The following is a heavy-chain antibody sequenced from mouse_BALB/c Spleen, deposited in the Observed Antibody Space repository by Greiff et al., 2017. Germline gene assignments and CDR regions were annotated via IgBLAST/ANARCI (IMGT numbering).Heavy chain of an antibody. D-gene: IGHD2-4*01. J-gene: IGHJ4*01. Sequence: DVMLVESGGGLVQPGGSLRLSCATSGFTFTDYYMSWVRQPPGKALEWLGFIRNKANGYTTEYSASVKGRFTISRDNSQSILYLQMNTLIAEDSATNYYARDMGGLRRGYYYAMDYWGQGTSVTVSS. V-gene: IGHV7-3*02. CDR2: IRNKANGYTT. CDR3: ARDMGGLRRGYYYAMDY. CDR1: GFTFTDYY.